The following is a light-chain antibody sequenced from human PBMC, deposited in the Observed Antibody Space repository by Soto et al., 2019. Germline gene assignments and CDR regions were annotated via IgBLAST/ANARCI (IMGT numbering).Light chain of an antibody. J-gene: IGKJ4*01. Sequence: EIVLTQSPATLSLSPGERATLSCRASQSVGNNLAWYQPKPGQAPCLLLYEASTRATGIPARFSGSGSGTDFTLPISSLEPEDFAVYDCQQHAHGPLTFGGGTKVEI. CDR2: EAS. CDR3: QQHAHGPLT. V-gene: IGKV3-11*01. CDR1: QSVGNN.